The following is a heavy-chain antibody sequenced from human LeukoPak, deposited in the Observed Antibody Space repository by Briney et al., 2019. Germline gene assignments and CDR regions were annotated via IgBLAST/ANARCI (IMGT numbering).Heavy chain of an antibody. Sequence: GGSLRLSCAASGFTVSSNYMSWVRQAPGKGLEWVSVIYGGGDTYYADSVKGRFSISRDNSKNTLYLQMNSLRAEDTAVYYCARSPSRAYFDSWGQGTLVSVSS. CDR2: IYGGGDT. V-gene: IGHV3-66*01. CDR1: GFTVSSNY. D-gene: IGHD6-6*01. J-gene: IGHJ4*02. CDR3: ARSPSRAYFDS.